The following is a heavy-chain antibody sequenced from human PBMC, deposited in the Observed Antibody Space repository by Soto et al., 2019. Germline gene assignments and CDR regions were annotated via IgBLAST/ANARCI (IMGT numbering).Heavy chain of an antibody. J-gene: IGHJ2*01. CDR3: AKETTVTTSSWYFDL. CDR2: ISGSGGST. D-gene: IGHD4-17*01. CDR1: GFTFSSYA. V-gene: IGHV3-23*01. Sequence: AGGSLRLSCAASGFTFSSYAMSWVRQAPGKGLEWVSAISGSGGSTYYADSVKGRFTISRDNSKNTLYLQMNSLRAEDTAVYYCAKETTVTTSSWYFDLWGRGTLVTVSS.